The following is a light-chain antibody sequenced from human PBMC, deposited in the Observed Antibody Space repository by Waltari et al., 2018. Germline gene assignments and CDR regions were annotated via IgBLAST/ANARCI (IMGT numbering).Light chain of an antibody. V-gene: IGLV3-1*01. CDR3: QAWDSSTPVV. Sequence: SYELTPPPPVSVSPGQTASITCSGDALGPKFACWYQQKPGQSPVLVIYQDSKRPSGIPERFSGSNSGNTATLTISGTQAMDEADYYCQAWDSSTPVVFGGGTKLTVL. J-gene: IGLJ2*01. CDR2: QDS. CDR1: ALGPKF.